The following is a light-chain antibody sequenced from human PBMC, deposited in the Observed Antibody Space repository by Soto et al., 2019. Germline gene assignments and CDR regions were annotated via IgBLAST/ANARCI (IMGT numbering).Light chain of an antibody. Sequence: QSVLTQPPSVSGAPGQRVTISCTGSSSNIGARYDVHWYQHLPGTAPKLLIYGNNNRPSGVPDRFSGSKSGTSASLAITGLQAEDEADYYCQSYDSSLSVVFGGGTQLTVL. CDR3: QSYDSSLSVV. V-gene: IGLV1-40*01. CDR2: GNN. J-gene: IGLJ2*01. CDR1: SSNIGARYD.